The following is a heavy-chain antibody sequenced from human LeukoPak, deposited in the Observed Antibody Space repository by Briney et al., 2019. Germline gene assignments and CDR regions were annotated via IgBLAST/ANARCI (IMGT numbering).Heavy chain of an antibody. CDR2: MNPNSGNT. V-gene: IGHV1-8*03. J-gene: IGHJ6*03. Sequence: EASVKVSCKASGYTFASYDISWVRQATGQGLEWMGWMNPNSGNTGYAQKFQGRVTITRNTSISTAYMELSSLRSEDTAVYYCARGTYSSSWYGRDYYYYYYMDVWGKGTTVTVSS. CDR1: GYTFASYD. D-gene: IGHD6-13*01. CDR3: ARGTYSSSWYGRDYYYYYYMDV.